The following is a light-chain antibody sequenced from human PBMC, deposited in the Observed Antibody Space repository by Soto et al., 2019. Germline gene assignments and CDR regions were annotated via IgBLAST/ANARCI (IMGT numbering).Light chain of an antibody. CDR2: AAF. J-gene: IGKJ5*01. Sequence: SQTTQSPSSLSASVGDRVTITCRASQSISCSLNWYQQKPGKAPKLLILAAFSLQSGVPSRFSGSGSGTDFTLTISSLQPEDFATYYCQQRYTTPITFGQRTRLEIK. CDR1: QSISCS. V-gene: IGKV1-39*01. CDR3: QQRYTTPIT.